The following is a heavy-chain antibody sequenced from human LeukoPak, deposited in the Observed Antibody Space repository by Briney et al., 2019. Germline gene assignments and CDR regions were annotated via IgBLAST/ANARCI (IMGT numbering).Heavy chain of an antibody. CDR3: VRERNNFWSGHHSIFDS. J-gene: IGHJ4*02. D-gene: IGHD3-3*01. Sequence: GGSLRLSCAASGFTFSNYWMHWIRQVPGKGLVWVSHIKYDGSATNYADSVKGRFTFSRDNAENTLFLEMSSLRVEDTAVYYCVRERNNFWSGHHSIFDSWGQGTLVTVSS. V-gene: IGHV3-74*01. CDR2: IKYDGSAT. CDR1: GFTFSNYW.